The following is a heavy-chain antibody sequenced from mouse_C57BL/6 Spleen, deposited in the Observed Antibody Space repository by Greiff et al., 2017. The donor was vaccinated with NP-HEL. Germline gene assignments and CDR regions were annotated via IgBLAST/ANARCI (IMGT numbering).Heavy chain of an antibody. D-gene: IGHD4-1*01. CDR3: ARRTLTGTTLDY. V-gene: IGHV1-76*01. Sequence: VKLQESGAELVRPGASVKLSCKASGYTFTDYYINWVKQRPGQGLEWIARIYPGSGNTYYNEKFKGKATLTAEKSSSTAYMQLSSLTSEDSAVYFCARRTLTGTTLDYWGQGTTLTVSS. CDR1: GYTFTDYY. J-gene: IGHJ2*01. CDR2: IYPGSGNT.